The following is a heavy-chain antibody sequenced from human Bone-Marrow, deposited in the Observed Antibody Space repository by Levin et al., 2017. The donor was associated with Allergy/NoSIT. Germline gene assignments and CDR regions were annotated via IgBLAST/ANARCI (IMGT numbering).Heavy chain of an antibody. CDR3: VRFFMFGGHYYRGMDV. Sequence: GSLRLSCAVSGDSFSSRHWWSWVRQAPRKGLEWIGEIYHEGGTNYNPSLRSRLSISVDKSKNQFSLRLTSVTAADTAVYYCVRFFMFGGHYYRGMDVWGPGTTVAVSS. CDR1: GDSFSSRHW. D-gene: IGHD3-16*01. CDR2: IYHEGGT. V-gene: IGHV4-4*02. J-gene: IGHJ6*02.